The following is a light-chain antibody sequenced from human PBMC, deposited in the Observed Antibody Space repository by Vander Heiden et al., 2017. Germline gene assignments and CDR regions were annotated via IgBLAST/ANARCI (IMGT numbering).Light chain of an antibody. V-gene: IGKV3-11*01. CDR1: QSVSSY. CDR2: EAS. CDR3: QQRSNWLFT. J-gene: IGKJ3*01. Sequence: EIVLTQSPATLSSSPGESATLSCRASQSVSSYLAWHQQKPGQAPRLLIYEASNRATGIPARCSGSGSGTDFTLTISSLEPEDFAVYYCQQRSNWLFTFGPGTKVDIK.